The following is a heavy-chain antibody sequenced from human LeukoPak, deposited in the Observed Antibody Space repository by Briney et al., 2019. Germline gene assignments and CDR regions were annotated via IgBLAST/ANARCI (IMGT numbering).Heavy chain of an antibody. J-gene: IGHJ4*02. D-gene: IGHD3-22*01. V-gene: IGHV4-38-2*02. CDR1: GYSISSGYY. CDR3: ARGSYYYDSSGYYQRPHYFDY. CDR2: IYHGGST. Sequence: SETLSLTCTVSGYSISSGYYWGWIRQPPGKGLEWIGSIYHGGSTYYNPSLKSRVTISVDTSRNQFSLKLSSVTAADTAVYYCARGSYYYDSSGYYQRPHYFDYWGQGTLVTVSS.